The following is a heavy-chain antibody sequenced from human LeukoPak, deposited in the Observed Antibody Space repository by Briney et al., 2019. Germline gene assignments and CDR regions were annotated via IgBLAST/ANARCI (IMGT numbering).Heavy chain of an antibody. D-gene: IGHD2-8*01. CDR1: GGSFSGYY. CDR2: INHSGST. CDR3: ARGGDVLMVYAIKGEFDY. J-gene: IGHJ4*02. V-gene: IGHV4-34*01. Sequence: SETLSLTCAVYGGSFSGYYWSWIRQPPGKGLEWIGEINHSGSTNYNPSLKSRVTISVDTSKNQFSLKLSSVTAADTAVYYCARGGDVLMVYAIKGEFDYWGQGTLVTVSS.